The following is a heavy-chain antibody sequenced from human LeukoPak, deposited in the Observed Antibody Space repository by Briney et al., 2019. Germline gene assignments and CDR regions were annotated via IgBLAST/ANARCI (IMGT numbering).Heavy chain of an antibody. CDR2: ISGSGGST. CDR3: ARGGNYNWFDP. Sequence: GGSLRLSCAASGFTFSSYAMSWVRQAPGKGLEWVSAISGSGGSTYYTSSVKGRFTISRDDSKNTLYLQMNSLRAEDTAVYYCARGGNYNWFDPWGQGTLVTVSS. J-gene: IGHJ5*02. V-gene: IGHV3-23*01. CDR1: GFTFSSYA. D-gene: IGHD1-26*01.